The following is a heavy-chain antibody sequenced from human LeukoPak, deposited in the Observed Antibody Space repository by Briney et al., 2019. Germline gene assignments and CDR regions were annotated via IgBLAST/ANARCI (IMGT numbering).Heavy chain of an antibody. Sequence: SETLSLTCTVSGGSISSYYWSWIRQPAGKGLERIGRIYSSGSTSYNPSLKSRVTMSVDTSKNQFSLKLTSVTAADTAVYYCARLEAGYSYGPIWGQGTMVTVSS. CDR3: ARLEAGYSYGPI. J-gene: IGHJ3*02. V-gene: IGHV4-4*07. CDR1: GGSISSYY. CDR2: IYSSGST. D-gene: IGHD5-18*01.